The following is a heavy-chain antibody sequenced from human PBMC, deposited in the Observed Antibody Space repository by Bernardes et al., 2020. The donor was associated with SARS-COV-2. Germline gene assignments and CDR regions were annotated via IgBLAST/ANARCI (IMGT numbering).Heavy chain of an antibody. CDR1: GFTFRRYA. V-gene: IGHV3-23*01. CDR3: AKGSGRLESYFDY. CDR2: ISGSGATT. D-gene: IGHD2-15*01. J-gene: IGHJ4*02. Sequence: WGSLRLSCAASGFTFRRYAMTWVRQAPGKGLEWVSYISGSGATTYYVDFVKGRFTISRDNSKNTLHLEMNSLRDEDTAVYYCAKGSGRLESYFDYWGQGTLVTVSS.